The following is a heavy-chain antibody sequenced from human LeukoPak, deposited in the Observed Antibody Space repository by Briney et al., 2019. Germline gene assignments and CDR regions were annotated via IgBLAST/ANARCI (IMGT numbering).Heavy chain of an antibody. J-gene: IGHJ3*02. Sequence: PSETLSLTCAVYGGSFSGYFWSWIRQPPGKGLEWIGGINHSGSTNYNPSLKSRVTISVDTSKNQFSLKLSSVTAADTAVYYCARRGRITIFGVVPDDAFDIWGQGTMVTVSS. CDR2: INHSGST. CDR3: ARRGRITIFGVVPDDAFDI. D-gene: IGHD3-3*01. CDR1: GGSFSGYF. V-gene: IGHV4-34*01.